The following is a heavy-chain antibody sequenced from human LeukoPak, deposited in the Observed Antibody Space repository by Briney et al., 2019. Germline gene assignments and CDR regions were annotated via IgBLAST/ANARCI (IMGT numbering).Heavy chain of an antibody. D-gene: IGHD5-18*01. CDR2: IYYSGST. J-gene: IGHJ4*02. V-gene: IGHV4-59*01. Sequence: SETLSLTCTVSGGSISSYYWSWIRQPPGKGLEWIGYIYYSGSTNYNPSLKSRVTISVDTSKNQFSLKLSSVTAADTAVHYCARDRGYSYGPDYWGQGTLVTVSS. CDR1: GGSISSYY. CDR3: ARDRGYSYGPDY.